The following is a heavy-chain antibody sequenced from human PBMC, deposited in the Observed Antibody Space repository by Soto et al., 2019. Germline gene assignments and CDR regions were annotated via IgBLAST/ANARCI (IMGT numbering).Heavy chain of an antibody. CDR1: GYSFTSYW. Sequence: GESLPISCKGSGYSFTSYWIGWVRQMPGKGLEWMGIIYPGDSDTRYSPSFQGQVTISADKSISTAYLQWSTLKASDTAMYYCARHSPVGVVNYCGQGSLVTVSA. CDR2: IYPGDSDT. CDR3: ARHSPVGVVNY. V-gene: IGHV5-51*01. D-gene: IGHD3-16*01. J-gene: IGHJ4*02.